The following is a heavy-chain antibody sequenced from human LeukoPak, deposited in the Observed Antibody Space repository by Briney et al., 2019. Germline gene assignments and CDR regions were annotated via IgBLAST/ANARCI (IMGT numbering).Heavy chain of an antibody. V-gene: IGHV3-33*01. CDR1: GFTFSSYG. J-gene: IGHJ4*02. CDR3: ARAEDSSGYYYGY. Sequence: PGGSLRLSCAASGFTFSSYGMHWVRQAPGKGLEWVAVIWYDGSNKYYADSVKGRFTISRDNSKNTLYLQMNSLRAEDTAVYYCARAEDSSGYYYGYWGQGTLVTVSS. D-gene: IGHD3-22*01. CDR2: IWYDGSNK.